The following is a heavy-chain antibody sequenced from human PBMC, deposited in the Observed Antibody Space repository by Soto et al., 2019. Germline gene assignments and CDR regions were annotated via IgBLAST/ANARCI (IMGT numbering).Heavy chain of an antibody. CDR1: GFTFSTHG. V-gene: IGHV3-21*04. J-gene: IGHJ4*02. Sequence: GGSLRLSCVVSGFTFSTHGMNWVRQAPGKGLEWISFISSTSSSINYADSMKGRFTVSRDNAKNSLYLQVTSLRVEDTAVYYCARAPFDYWGRGTLVTVSS. CDR2: ISSTSSSI. CDR3: ARAPFDY.